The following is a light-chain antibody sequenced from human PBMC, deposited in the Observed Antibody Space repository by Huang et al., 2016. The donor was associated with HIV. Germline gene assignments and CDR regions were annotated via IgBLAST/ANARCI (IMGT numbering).Light chain of an antibody. J-gene: IGKJ2*01. CDR3: QQYVSSPYT. CDR1: QTVSSSY. Sequence: IVLTQSPGTLSLSPGERATLSCRASQTVSSSYLAWYQQKPGQAPRLLVYGASSRATGIPDRFSGSGSGTDFTLTISRLEPEDCAVYYCQQYVSSPYTFGQGTKLEIK. CDR2: GAS. V-gene: IGKV3-20*01.